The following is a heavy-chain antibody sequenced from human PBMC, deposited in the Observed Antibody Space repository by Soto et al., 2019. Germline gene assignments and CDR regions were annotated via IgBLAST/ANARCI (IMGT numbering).Heavy chain of an antibody. Sequence: GGSLRLSCAASGFTFSGSAMHWVRQASGKGLEWVGRIRSKANSYATAYAASVKGRFTISRDDSKNTAYLQMNSLKTEDTAVYYCTSLPGIAVAGTGDYYYYYMDVWGKGTTVTVSS. V-gene: IGHV3-73*01. CDR1: GFTFSGSA. D-gene: IGHD6-19*01. CDR2: IRSKANSYAT. J-gene: IGHJ6*03. CDR3: TSLPGIAVAGTGDYYYYYMDV.